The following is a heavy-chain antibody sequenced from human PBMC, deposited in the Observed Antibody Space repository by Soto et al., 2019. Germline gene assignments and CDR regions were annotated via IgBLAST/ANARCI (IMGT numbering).Heavy chain of an antibody. CDR1: GFTFSSFG. CDR3: AKAATITTLYNFDF. V-gene: IGHV3-23*01. J-gene: IGHJ4*02. D-gene: IGHD4-4*01. CDR2: ISDSGGST. Sequence: EVQLLESGGGLVQPGGSLRLSCAASGFTFSSFGMNWVRQAPGKGLEWVSLISDSGGSTYHADSVKGRFTISRDNSKNTLYLQMNILRAEDTAVYYCAKAATITTLYNFDFWGQGTLVTVSS.